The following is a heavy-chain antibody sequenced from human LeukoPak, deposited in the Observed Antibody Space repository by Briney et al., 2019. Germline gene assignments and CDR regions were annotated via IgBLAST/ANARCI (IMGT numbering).Heavy chain of an antibody. CDR2: INSDGSSI. V-gene: IGHV3-74*03. J-gene: IGHJ4*02. CDR1: GFTFSSYW. Sequence: GGSLRLSCAASGFTFSSYWMHWVRQAPGKGLVWVSRINSDGSSITYADSVKGRLTISRDNAKYTLYLQMNSLRVEDTAVYYCAREGRVSGYDFDCWGQGTLVTVSS. CDR3: AREGRVSGYDFDC. D-gene: IGHD5-12*01.